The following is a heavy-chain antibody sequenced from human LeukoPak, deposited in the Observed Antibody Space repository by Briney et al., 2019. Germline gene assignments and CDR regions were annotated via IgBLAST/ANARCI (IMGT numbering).Heavy chain of an antibody. CDR2: IYYSGST. CDR3: ARRGLYSDNSGYYDY. CDR1: GGSISSSSYY. V-gene: IGHV4-39*01. J-gene: IGHJ4*02. Sequence: SETLSLTCTVSGGSISSSSYYWGWIRQPPGKGLEWIGSIYYSGSTYYNPSLKSRVTISLDTSKNQFSLKLNSVTAADTAVYYCARRGLYSDNSGYYDYWGQGTLVTVSS. D-gene: IGHD3-22*01.